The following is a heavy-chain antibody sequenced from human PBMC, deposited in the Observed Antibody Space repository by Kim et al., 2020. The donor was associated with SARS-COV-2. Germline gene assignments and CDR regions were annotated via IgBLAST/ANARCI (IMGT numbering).Heavy chain of an antibody. J-gene: IGHJ4*02. CDR3: SKPLYGSGSYYSPFDY. Sequence: SVKGRFTISRDNSKDTLSLQMNSLRAEDTAVYSCSKPLYGSGSYYSPFDYWGQGTLVTVSS. V-gene: IGHV3-30*02. D-gene: IGHD3-10*01.